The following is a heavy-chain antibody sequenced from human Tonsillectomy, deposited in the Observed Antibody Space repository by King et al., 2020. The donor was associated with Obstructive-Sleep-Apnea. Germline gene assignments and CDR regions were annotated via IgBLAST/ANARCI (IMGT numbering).Heavy chain of an antibody. CDR1: GGSFSGYY. J-gene: IGHJ1*01. Sequence: VQLQQWGAGLLKPSETLSLTCAVYGGSFSGYYWSWIRQPPGKGLEWIGEINHSGSTNYNPSLKSRVTISIDPSKNQCSLKLRSVTAADTAVYYCARGRYGSNWLFQDWGQGTLVTVSS. D-gene: IGHD6-13*01. V-gene: IGHV4-34*01. CDR3: ARGRYGSNWLFQD. CDR2: INHSGST.